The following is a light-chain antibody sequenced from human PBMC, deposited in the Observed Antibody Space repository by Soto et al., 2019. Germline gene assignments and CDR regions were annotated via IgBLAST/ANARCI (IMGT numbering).Light chain of an antibody. V-gene: IGKV3-20*01. J-gene: IGKJ1*01. CDR3: QQYGSSWT. Sequence: IVLSQSPGTLSLSTGERATLSCRASQSVSSSYLAWYQQKPGQAPRLLIYGASSRATGIPDRFSGSGSGTDFTLTISRLEPEDFAVYYCQQYGSSWTFGQGTKVDI. CDR1: QSVSSSY. CDR2: GAS.